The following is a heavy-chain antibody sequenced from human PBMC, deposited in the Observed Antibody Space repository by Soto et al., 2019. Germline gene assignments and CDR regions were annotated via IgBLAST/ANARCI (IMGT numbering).Heavy chain of an antibody. J-gene: IGHJ5*02. Sequence: SETLSLTCTVSGGSISSYYLSWIRQPPGKGLEWIGYIYNSGSTNYNPSLKSRVTISVDTSKNQFSLKLSSVTAADTAVYYCARNRWFDPWGQGTLVTVSS. CDR1: GGSISSYY. V-gene: IGHV4-59*01. CDR3: ARNRWFDP. CDR2: IYNSGST.